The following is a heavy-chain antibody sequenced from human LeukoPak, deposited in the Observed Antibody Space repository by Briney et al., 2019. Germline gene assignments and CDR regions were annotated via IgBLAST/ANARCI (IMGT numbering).Heavy chain of an antibody. CDR2: VSPFNGNT. CDR3: ARRGGSYSHSDF. CDR1: GYTFSSYG. Sequence: ASVKVSCKASGYTFSSYGIIWVRQAPGQGLQWMGWVSPFNGNTDYAPKLQGRVTMTTDTSTTTAYMELRSLTSDDTAVYYCARRGGSYSHSDFWGQGTLVTVAS. V-gene: IGHV1-18*01. D-gene: IGHD1-26*01. J-gene: IGHJ4*02.